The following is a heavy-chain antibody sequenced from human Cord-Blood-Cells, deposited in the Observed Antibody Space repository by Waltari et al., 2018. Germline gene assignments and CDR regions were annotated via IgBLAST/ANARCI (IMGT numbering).Heavy chain of an antibody. CDR3: AGWELLRYYYYGMDV. CDR1: GGTFSSYA. V-gene: IGHV1-69*01. Sequence: QVQLEQAGAAVKKPGYTVKVSCHASGGTFSSYAISWVRQAPGQGLEWMGGIIPIFGTANYAQKFQGRVTITADESTSTAYMELSSLRSEDTAVYYCAGWELLRYYYYGMDVWGQGP. J-gene: IGHJ6*02. CDR2: IIPIFGTA. D-gene: IGHD1-26*01.